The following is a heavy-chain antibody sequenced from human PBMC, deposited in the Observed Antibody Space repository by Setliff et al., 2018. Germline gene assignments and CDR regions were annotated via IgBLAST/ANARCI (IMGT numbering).Heavy chain of an antibody. J-gene: IGHJ3*02. CDR1: GYSFTSHY. D-gene: IGHD1-1*01. V-gene: IGHV1-46*01. Sequence: GASVKVSCKTSGYSFTSHYMHWVRQAPGQGLEWMGIINPGGLSSSSTQKFEGRVTMTRDTSTSTVYMELNSLTSDDTAVYYCRQAVVGRDVFDIWGQGTVVT. CDR3: RQAVVGRDVFDI. CDR2: INPGGLSS.